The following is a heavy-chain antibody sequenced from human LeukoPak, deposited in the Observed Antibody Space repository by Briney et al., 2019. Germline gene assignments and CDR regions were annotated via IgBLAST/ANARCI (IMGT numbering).Heavy chain of an antibody. CDR3: ARDLQGYLDY. CDR2: ISSSGSTI. Sequence: GGSLSPSGAPSESTFSAYYMSGIRRAPGKGLEWVSYISSSGSTIYYADSVKGRFTISRDNAKNSLYLQMNSLRAEDTAVYYCARDLQGYLDYWGQGTLVTVSS. CDR1: ESTFSAYY. J-gene: IGHJ4*02. V-gene: IGHV3-11*01.